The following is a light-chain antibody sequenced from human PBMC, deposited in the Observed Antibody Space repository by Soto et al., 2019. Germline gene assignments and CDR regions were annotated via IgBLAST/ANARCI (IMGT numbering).Light chain of an antibody. V-gene: IGKV3-11*01. CDR1: QSVNSY. Sequence: EIVLTQSPTTLSLSPGEGATLSCRASQSVNSYLAWYQQKPGQAPRLLIYDASNRATGIPARFSGSGSGTDFTLTISSLEPEDFAVYYCQQRSNWPPLTFGGGTKVEIK. CDR3: QQRSNWPPLT. J-gene: IGKJ4*01. CDR2: DAS.